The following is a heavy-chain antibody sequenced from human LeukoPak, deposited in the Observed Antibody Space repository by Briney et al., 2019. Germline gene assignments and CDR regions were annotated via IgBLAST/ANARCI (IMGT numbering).Heavy chain of an antibody. V-gene: IGHV3-11*01. J-gene: IGHJ4*02. CDR1: GFTFSDYY. CDR2: ISSSGGTI. D-gene: IGHD1-26*01. CDR3: ARERFSGSFWTRFDF. Sequence: GGSLRLSCAASGFTFSDYYMSWIRQAPGKGLEWVSYISSSGGTIYYADSVKGRFTISRDNAKNSLYLQTTSLRAEDTAVYYCARERFSGSFWTRFDFWGQGSLATVSS.